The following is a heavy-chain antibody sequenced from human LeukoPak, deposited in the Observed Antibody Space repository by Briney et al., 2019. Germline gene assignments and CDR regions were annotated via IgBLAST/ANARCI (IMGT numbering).Heavy chain of an antibody. CDR2: INHSGST. CDR3: AREWFGESFDY. Sequence: SETLSLTCAVYGGSFSGYYWSWIRQPPGKGLEWIGEINHSGSTNYNPSLKSRVTISVDTSKNQFSLKLSSVTAADTAVYYCAREWFGESFDYWGQGTLVTVSS. CDR1: GGSFSGYY. J-gene: IGHJ4*02. V-gene: IGHV4-34*01. D-gene: IGHD3-10*01.